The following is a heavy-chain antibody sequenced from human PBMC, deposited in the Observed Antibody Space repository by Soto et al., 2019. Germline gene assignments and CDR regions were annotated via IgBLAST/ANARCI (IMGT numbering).Heavy chain of an antibody. CDR2: ISSSSSTL. D-gene: IGHD1-26*01. CDR3: ARGGSGSYFWYFDL. V-gene: IGHV3-48*03. Sequence: GGSLRLSCADSGFTFSRYEMNWVRQAPGKGLEWVSYISSSSSTLYYADSVKGRFTISRDNAKNSLYLQMNSLRAEDTAVYYCARGGSGSYFWYFDLWGRGTMVTVYS. J-gene: IGHJ2*01. CDR1: GFTFSRYE.